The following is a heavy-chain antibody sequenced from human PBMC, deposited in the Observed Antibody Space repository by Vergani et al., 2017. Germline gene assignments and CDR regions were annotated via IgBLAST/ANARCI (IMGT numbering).Heavy chain of an antibody. CDR2: ISPGASTV. D-gene: IGHD1-20*01. CDR3: AKNAGITTTSHYYAMDV. J-gene: IGHJ6*02. Sequence: LEASGGGSVKPGGSLRLSCAASGFKFRDHYISWIRQAPGKGLEWVSHISPGASTVSYTDSVTGRFTVSRDNDNNSLTLDMTTLRVEDTAVYYFAKNAGITTTSHYYAMDVWGQGTTVTVSS. CDR1: GFKFRDHY. V-gene: IGHV3-11*04.